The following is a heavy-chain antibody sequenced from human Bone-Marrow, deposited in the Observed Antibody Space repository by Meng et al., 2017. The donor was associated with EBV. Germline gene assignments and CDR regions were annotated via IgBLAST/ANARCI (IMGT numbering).Heavy chain of an antibody. CDR3: AREQLEGTVATNRPFDY. Sequence: GAAWKKPGASVKVFCKASGYTFINYDINWVRQATGQGLEWMGWMNPSTASTGYAQKFQGRVTMTSDTSISTAYMELSSLRSEDTAVYYCAREQLEGTVATNRPFDYWGQGTLVTVSS. CDR2: MNPSTAST. V-gene: IGHV1-8*01. CDR1: GYTFINYD. J-gene: IGHJ4*02. D-gene: IGHD4-23*01.